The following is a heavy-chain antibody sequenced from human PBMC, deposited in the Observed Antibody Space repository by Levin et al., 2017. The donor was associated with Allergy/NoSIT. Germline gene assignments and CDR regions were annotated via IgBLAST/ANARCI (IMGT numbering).Heavy chain of an antibody. D-gene: IGHD1-26*01. CDR2: IYYTGAT. V-gene: IGHV4-61*01. J-gene: IGHJ3*02. CDR1: GASVNSDTYY. CDR3: ARYSNWEAFDS. Sequence: PSETLSLTCTVSGASVNSDTYYWSWIWQPPGKGLEWIGYIYYTGATNYNPSLESRVTISLDTSKNQFSLKLTSVTAADTAMYYCARYSNWEAFDSWGQGILVTVSS.